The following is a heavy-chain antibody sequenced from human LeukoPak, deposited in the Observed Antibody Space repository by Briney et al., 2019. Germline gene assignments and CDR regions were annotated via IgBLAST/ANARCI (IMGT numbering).Heavy chain of an antibody. D-gene: IGHD2-2*01. CDR1: GFTFSSYS. V-gene: IGHV3-21*01. CDR2: ISSSSSYI. CDR3: ARGIVVPAAVTAPYFDY. J-gene: IGHJ4*02. Sequence: GGFLRLSCAASGFTFSSYSMNWVRQAPGKGLEWVSSISSSSSYIYYADSVKGRFTISRDNAKNSLYMQMNSLRAEDTAVYYCARGIVVPAAVTAPYFDYWGQGTLVTVSS.